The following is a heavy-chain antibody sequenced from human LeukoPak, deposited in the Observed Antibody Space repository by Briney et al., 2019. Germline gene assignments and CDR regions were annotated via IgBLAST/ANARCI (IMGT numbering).Heavy chain of an antibody. CDR2: INPSGGST. J-gene: IGHJ4*02. CDR3: ARDLGSGTMDY. V-gene: IGHV1-46*01. D-gene: IGHD1-14*01. CDR1: GCTFASYY. Sequence: ASVKVSCKASGCTFASYYMHWVRQAPGQGLEWMGIINPSGGSTSYAQKFQGRVTMTRDTSTSTVYMELSSLRSEDTAVYYCARDLGSGTMDYWGQGTLVTVSS.